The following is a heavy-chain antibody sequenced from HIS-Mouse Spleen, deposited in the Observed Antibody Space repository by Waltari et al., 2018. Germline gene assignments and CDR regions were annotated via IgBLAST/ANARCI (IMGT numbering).Heavy chain of an antibody. D-gene: IGHD6-13*01. CDR3: AREIPYSSSWYDWYFDL. CDR2: IYYSVAT. Sequence: QLQLQESGPGLVKPSETLSLTCTVSGGSISSSSYYWGWIRQPPGKGLEWLGSIYYSVATSYTPSLKSRVTISVDTSKNQFSLKLSSVTAADTAVYYCAREIPYSSSWYDWYFDLWGRGTLVTVSS. J-gene: IGHJ2*01. CDR1: GGSISSSSYY. V-gene: IGHV4-39*07.